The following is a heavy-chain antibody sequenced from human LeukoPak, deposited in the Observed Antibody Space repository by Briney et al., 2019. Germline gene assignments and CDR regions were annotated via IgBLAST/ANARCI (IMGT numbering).Heavy chain of an antibody. D-gene: IGHD3-10*01. CDR3: ARGLRQAGLAPLEF. CDR1: GFSVSLYG. J-gene: IGHJ4*02. CDR2: LRSDTNSE. V-gene: IGHV3-30*02. Sequence: GESLRLSCAASGFSVSLYGMHWVRQAPGKGLEWVAFLRSDTNSEHYAVSVKGRFAISRGTSKDTLNLQIRSLRVEDTALYYCARGLRQAGLAPLEFWGQGTQVIVSS.